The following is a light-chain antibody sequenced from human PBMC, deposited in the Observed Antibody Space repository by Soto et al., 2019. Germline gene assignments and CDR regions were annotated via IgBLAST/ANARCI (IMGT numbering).Light chain of an antibody. V-gene: IGKV3-15*01. CDR2: GAS. J-gene: IGKJ5*01. CDR1: QSVSNN. Sequence: EIVMTQSPATLSVSPGERGTLSCRASQSVSNNLAWYQQNPGQAPRLLIYGASTRATGIPARFSGSGSGTDFTLTISRLEPEDFAVYYCQQYGSSPITFGQGTRLEIK. CDR3: QQYGSSPIT.